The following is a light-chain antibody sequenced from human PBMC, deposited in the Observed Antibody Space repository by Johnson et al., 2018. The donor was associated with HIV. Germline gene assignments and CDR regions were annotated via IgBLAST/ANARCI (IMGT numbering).Light chain of an antibody. J-gene: IGLJ1*01. CDR2: DNN. CDR1: TSNIGKSY. CDR3: GTWDSSLSASYV. V-gene: IGLV1-51*01. Sequence: QSVLTQPPSVSAAPGQKVTISCSGSTSNIGKSYVSWYQQLPGTAPKLLIYDNNRRPSGTPDRFSGSKSGTSAPLGITGLQTGDEADYYCGTWDSSLSASYVFGTGTKVTVL.